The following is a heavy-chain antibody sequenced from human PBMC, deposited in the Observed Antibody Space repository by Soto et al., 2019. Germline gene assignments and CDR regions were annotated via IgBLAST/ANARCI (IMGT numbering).Heavy chain of an antibody. CDR1: GYTFTSYD. D-gene: IGHD4-17*01. CDR3: ARVYYGDYLGYYYYYMDG. CDR2: MNPNSGNT. J-gene: IGHJ6*03. Sequence: ASVKVSCKASGYTFTSYDINWVRQATGQGLERMGWMNPNSGNTGYAQKFQGRVTMTRNTSISTAYMELSSLRSEDTAVYYYARVYYGDYLGYYYYYMDGSGKGTTVTVSS. V-gene: IGHV1-8*01.